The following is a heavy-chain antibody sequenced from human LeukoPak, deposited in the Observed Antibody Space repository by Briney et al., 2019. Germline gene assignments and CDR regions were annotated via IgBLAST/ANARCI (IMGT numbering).Heavy chain of an antibody. Sequence: SETLSLTCTVSGGSISSGGYYWSWIRQHPGKGPEWIGYIYYSGSTYYNPSLKSRVTISVDTSKNQFSLKLSSVTAADTAVYYCAREDYDSTSAFDIWGQGTMVTVSS. CDR2: IYYSGST. D-gene: IGHD3-22*01. J-gene: IGHJ3*02. V-gene: IGHV4-31*03. CDR1: GGSISSGGYY. CDR3: AREDYDSTSAFDI.